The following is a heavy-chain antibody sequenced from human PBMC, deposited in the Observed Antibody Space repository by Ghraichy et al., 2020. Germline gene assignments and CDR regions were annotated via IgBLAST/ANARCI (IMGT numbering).Heavy chain of an antibody. D-gene: IGHD3-22*01. CDR2: INHSGST. CDR3: ARDSPYYYDSSGYS. CDR1: GGSFSGYY. Sequence: SETLSLTCAVYGGSFSGYYWSWIRQPPGKGLEWIGEINHSGSTNYNPSLKSRVTISVDTSKNQFSLKLSSVTAADTAVYYCARDSPYYYDSSGYSWGQGTLVTVSS. V-gene: IGHV4-34*01. J-gene: IGHJ5*02.